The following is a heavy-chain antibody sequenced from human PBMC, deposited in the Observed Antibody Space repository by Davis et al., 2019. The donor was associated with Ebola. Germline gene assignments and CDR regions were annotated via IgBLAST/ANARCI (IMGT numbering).Heavy chain of an antibody. CDR3: VKSPPYCSGDCYSTFEY. CDR2: IRGSDGNT. D-gene: IGHD6-25*01. CDR1: GSIFSNSA. V-gene: IGHV3-23*01. Sequence: PGGSLRLSCAASGSIFSNSAMSWVRQAPGKGLEWLSSIRGSDGNTYYANAVKGRFTISRDNSKNTLYLQMNSLRAEDTAIYYCVKSPPYCSGDCYSTFEYWGQGTLVTVSS. J-gene: IGHJ4*02.